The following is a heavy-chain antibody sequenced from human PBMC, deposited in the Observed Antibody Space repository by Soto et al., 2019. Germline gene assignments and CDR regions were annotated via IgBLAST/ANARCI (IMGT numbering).Heavy chain of an antibody. CDR2: ISYDGSNK. D-gene: IGHD6-13*01. CDR1: GFTFSSYA. J-gene: IGHJ4*02. V-gene: IGHV3-30-3*01. CDR3: ASYESIAAAILRDY. Sequence: QVQLVESGGGVVQPGRSLRLSCAASGFTFSSYAMHWVRQAPGKGLEWVAVISYDGSNKYYADSVKGRFTISRDNSKNTLYLQMNSLRAEDTAVYYCASYESIAAAILRDYWGQGTLVTVSS.